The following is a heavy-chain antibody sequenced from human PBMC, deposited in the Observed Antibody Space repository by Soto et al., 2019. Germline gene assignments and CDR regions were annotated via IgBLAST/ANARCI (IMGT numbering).Heavy chain of an antibody. D-gene: IGHD3-10*01. CDR1: GGSISSYY. Sequence: QVQLQESGPGLVKPSETLSLTCTVSGGSISSYYWSWIRQPPGKGLEWIGYFYYSGSTNYNPSLRSRVTRSVDTSKNQFSLKLSSVTAADTAVYYCARVWGGAFDFWGQGTMVTVSS. CDR2: FYYSGST. CDR3: ARVWGGAFDF. J-gene: IGHJ3*01. V-gene: IGHV4-59*01.